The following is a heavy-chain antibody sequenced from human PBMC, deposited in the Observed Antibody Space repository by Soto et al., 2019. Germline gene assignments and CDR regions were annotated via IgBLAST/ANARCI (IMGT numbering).Heavy chain of an antibody. Sequence: LRLSCAASGFSVRGNNVNWVRQAPGKGLEWVSVIDPGGSTFYTDSVKGRFTISRDTFKNMVFLQMSSLRAEDTAVYYCARTEYNTAWQFGMDVWGQGTAVTVSS. CDR3: ARTEYNTAWQFGMDV. D-gene: IGHD5-18*01. CDR2: IDPGGST. J-gene: IGHJ6*02. V-gene: IGHV3-53*01. CDR1: GFSVRGNN.